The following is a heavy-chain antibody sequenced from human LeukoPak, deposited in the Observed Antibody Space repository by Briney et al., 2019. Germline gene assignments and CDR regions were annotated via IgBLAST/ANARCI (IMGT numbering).Heavy chain of an antibody. CDR2: IYYSGST. D-gene: IGHD4-17*01. V-gene: IGHV4-39*07. J-gene: IGHJ4*02. CDR1: GGSISSSSYY. Sequence: SETLSLTCTVSGGSISSSSYYWGWIRQPPGKGLEWIGSIYYSGSTYYNPSLKSRVTISVDTSKNQFSLKLSSVTAADTAVYYCARGIEDYGDYEEGYYFDYWGQGTLVTVSS. CDR3: ARGIEDYGDYEEGYYFDY.